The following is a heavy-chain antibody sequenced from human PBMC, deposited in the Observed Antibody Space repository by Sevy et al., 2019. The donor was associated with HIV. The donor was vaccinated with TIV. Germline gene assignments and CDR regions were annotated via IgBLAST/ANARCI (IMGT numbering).Heavy chain of an antibody. V-gene: IGHV3-48*01. CDR2: ISSSSDSSRTL. Sequence: GSLRLSCVASGFTFSSYSMNWVRQAPGKGLEWVSHISSSSDSSRTLYYADSVKGRFSISRDNAKNSVHLQMTSLRVEDTAVYYCARPDLSGWYFDFWGHGTLVTVSS. D-gene: IGHD6-19*01. CDR1: GFTFSSYS. J-gene: IGHJ4*01. CDR3: ARPDLSGWYFDF.